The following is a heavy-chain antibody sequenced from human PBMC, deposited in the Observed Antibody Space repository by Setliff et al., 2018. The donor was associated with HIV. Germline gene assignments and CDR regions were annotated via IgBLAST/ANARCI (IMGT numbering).Heavy chain of an antibody. CDR3: VKARVDGDYYYYYYMDV. CDR1: GGSIRSSSYY. Sequence: SETLSLTCTVSGGSIRSSSYYWGWIRQPPGKGLEWIASIYYSGSTYYNPSLKSRVTISRDNSKNTLYLQMSSLRAEDTAVYYCVKARVDGDYYYYYYMDVWGKGTTVTVSS. CDR2: IYYSGST. V-gene: IGHV4-39*01. J-gene: IGHJ6*03. D-gene: IGHD4-17*01.